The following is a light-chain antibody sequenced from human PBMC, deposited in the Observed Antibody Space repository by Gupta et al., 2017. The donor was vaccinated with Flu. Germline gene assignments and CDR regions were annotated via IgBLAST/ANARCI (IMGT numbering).Light chain of an antibody. J-gene: IGKJ4*01. CDR1: QTISSNY. CDR3: QRYGTSPLT. Sequence: ALWQSPVTLSLSPGERATLSCTASQTISSNYLAWYQQNPGQAPSFLIYGASSRAAGIPDRFSGSGSGTEFTLTISSLEPDDFAVYYCQRYGTSPLTFGGGTKVEI. V-gene: IGKV3-20*01. CDR2: GAS.